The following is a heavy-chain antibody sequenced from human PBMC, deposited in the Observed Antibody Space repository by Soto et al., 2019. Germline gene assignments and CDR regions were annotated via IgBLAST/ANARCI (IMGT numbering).Heavy chain of an antibody. CDR2: IHSDGSST. Sequence: GGSLRLSCAASGFTFSYYWMHWVRQAPGQGLVWVSRIHSDGSSTTYADSVKGRFTISRDNAKKTLYLQMNSLRAEDTAVYYCATEMNSGYDWGQGRYYYYYGMDVWGQGTTVTVSS. V-gene: IGHV3-74*01. J-gene: IGHJ6*02. D-gene: IGHD5-12*01. CDR3: ATEMNSGYDWGQGRYYYYYGMDV. CDR1: GFTFSYYW.